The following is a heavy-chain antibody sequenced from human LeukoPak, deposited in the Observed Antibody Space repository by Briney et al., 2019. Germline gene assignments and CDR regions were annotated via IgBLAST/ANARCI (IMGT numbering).Heavy chain of an antibody. CDR2: INPHSGDT. Sequence: ASVTVSCKASGYTFTVYFLHWMRQAPGQGLELLGWINPHSGDTKYEQKFRGRVTMTRDTSITTAYMQLNSLTSDDTALYYCARAYYYDISGPISAFDLWGQGTMVTVSS. V-gene: IGHV1-2*02. CDR3: ARAYYYDISGPISAFDL. J-gene: IGHJ3*01. D-gene: IGHD3-22*01. CDR1: GYTFTVYF.